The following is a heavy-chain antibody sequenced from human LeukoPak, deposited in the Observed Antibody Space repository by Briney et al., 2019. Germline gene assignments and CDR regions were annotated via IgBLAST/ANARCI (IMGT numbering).Heavy chain of an antibody. J-gene: IGHJ4*02. V-gene: IGHV1-69*05. D-gene: IGHD4-17*01. Sequence: SVKVSCKASGGTFSSYAISWVRQAPGQGLEWMGRIIPIFGTANYAQKFQGRVTITTDESTSTAYMELSSLRSEDTAVYYCARAGAAVTTHFDYWGQGTLVTVSS. CDR2: IIPIFGTA. CDR3: ARAGAAVTTHFDY. CDR1: GGTFSSYA.